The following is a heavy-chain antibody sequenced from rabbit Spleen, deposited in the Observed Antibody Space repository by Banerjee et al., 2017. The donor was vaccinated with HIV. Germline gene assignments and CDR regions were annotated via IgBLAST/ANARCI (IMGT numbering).Heavy chain of an antibody. CDR1: GFTLSSYG. V-gene: IGHV1S47*01. CDR2: IYPGFGIR. D-gene: IGHD4-1*01. CDR3: ARDLYSSGWGALSYGMDL. J-gene: IGHJ6*01. Sequence: QEQLEESAGGLVQPGGSLKLSCKASGFTLSSYGISWVRQAPGKGPEWIAYIYPGFGIRNYANSVKGRFTISSDNAQNTVFLQMTSLTASDTATYFCARDLYSSGWGALSYGMDLWGQGTLVTVS.